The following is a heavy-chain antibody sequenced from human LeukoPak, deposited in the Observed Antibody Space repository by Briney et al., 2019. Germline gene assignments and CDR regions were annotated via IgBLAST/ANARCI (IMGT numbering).Heavy chain of an antibody. J-gene: IGHJ6*03. D-gene: IGHD2-2*01. Sequence: SETLSLTCTVSGGSISSSSYYWGWIRQPPGKGLEWIGSIYYSGSTYYNPSLKSRVTISVDTSKNQFSLKLTSVTAADTAVYYCAREPRGNCSSTSCPFYYYMDVWGKGTTVTVSS. CDR2: IYYSGST. CDR3: AREPRGNCSSTSCPFYYYMDV. CDR1: GGSISSSSYY. V-gene: IGHV4-39*02.